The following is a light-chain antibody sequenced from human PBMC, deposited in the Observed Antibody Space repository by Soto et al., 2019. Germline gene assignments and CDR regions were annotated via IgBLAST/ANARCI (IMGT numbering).Light chain of an antibody. J-gene: IGLJ2*01. CDR2: DVS. CDR3: SSYTSSSTYVV. Sequence: QSALTQPASVSGSPGQSITISCTGTSSDVGGYNYVSWYQQHPGKAPKLMIYDVSNRPSGVSNRFSGPKSGNKASLTISGLQAEDEADYYCSSYTSSSTYVVFGGGTKVTVL. CDR1: SSDVGGYNY. V-gene: IGLV2-14*01.